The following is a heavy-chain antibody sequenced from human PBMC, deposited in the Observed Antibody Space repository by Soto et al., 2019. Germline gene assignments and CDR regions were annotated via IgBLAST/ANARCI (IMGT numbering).Heavy chain of an antibody. V-gene: IGHV3-23*01. CDR2: VSIGGST. CDR3: AKRRGAGGHFDY. D-gene: IGHD2-15*01. CDR1: GFTFSSYD. J-gene: IGHJ4*02. Sequence: GGSLRLSCAAAGFTFSSYDMGWVRQGPGKGLEWVAVVSIGGSTHYADSVRGRFTISRDNSKNTLSLQMNSLTAEDTAVYFCAKRRGAGGHFDYWGQGALVTVSS.